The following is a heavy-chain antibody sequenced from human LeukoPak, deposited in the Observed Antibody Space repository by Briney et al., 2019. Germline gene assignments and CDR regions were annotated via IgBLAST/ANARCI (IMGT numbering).Heavy chain of an antibody. V-gene: IGHV3-21*01. Sequence: GGSLRLSCAASGFTFSDYSMTWVRQAPGKGLERVSAIIKSGSHIYYADSVKGRFTISRDNANNSLYPQMTGLRDEDTAVYYCARGRGGDNSNWFDPWGPGTLVTVSS. CDR2: IIKSGSHI. D-gene: IGHD4-23*01. J-gene: IGHJ5*02. CDR1: GFTFSDYS. CDR3: ARGRGGDNSNWFDP.